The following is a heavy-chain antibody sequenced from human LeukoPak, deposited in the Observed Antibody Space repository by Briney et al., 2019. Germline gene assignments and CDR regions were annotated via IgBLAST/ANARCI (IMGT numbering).Heavy chain of an antibody. CDR2: INSDGSST. V-gene: IGHV3-74*01. D-gene: IGHD6-19*01. CDR1: GFTFSSYW. J-gene: IGHJ5*02. Sequence: GGSLRLSCAASGFTFSSYWMHWVRQAPGKGLVWVSRINSDGSSTSYADSMKGRFTISRDNAKNTLYLQMNSLRAEDTAVYYCARDQSSGWYPHWFDPWGQGTLVTVSS. CDR3: ARDQSSGWYPHWFDP.